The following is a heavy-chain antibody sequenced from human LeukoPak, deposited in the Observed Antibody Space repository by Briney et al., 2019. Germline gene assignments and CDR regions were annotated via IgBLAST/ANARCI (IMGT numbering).Heavy chain of an antibody. Sequence: ASVKVSCKASGYTFTGYYMHWVGQAPGQGLEWMGWINPNSGGTNYAQKCQGRVTMTSDTSISTAYMELSRLRSDDTAVYYCARDRIGCSSTSCYGGAGWDAFDIWGQGTMVTVSS. V-gene: IGHV1-2*02. J-gene: IGHJ3*02. CDR2: INPNSGGT. CDR3: ARDRIGCSSTSCYGGAGWDAFDI. D-gene: IGHD2-2*01. CDR1: GYTFTGYY.